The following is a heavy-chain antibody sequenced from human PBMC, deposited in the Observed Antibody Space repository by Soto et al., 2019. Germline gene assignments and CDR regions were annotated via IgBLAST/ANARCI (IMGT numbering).Heavy chain of an antibody. J-gene: IGHJ4*02. CDR3: AGRWELPSY. Sequence: SETLSLTCSVSGGSLRSYYWSWIRQPPGKGLEWIGYIYYSGTTNYNPSLKSRVTISVDTSKNQFSLKLSSVTAADTAVYYCAGRWELPSYWGQGTLVTVSS. CDR1: GGSLRSYY. V-gene: IGHV4-59*01. D-gene: IGHD1-26*01. CDR2: IYYSGTT.